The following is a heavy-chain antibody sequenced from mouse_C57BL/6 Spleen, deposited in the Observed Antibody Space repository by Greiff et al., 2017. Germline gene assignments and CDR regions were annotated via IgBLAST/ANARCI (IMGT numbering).Heavy chain of an antibody. J-gene: IGHJ2*01. Sequence: QVQLQQSGPELVKPGASVKISCKASGYAFSSSWMNWVKQRPGQGLEWIGRIYPGDGDTNYNGKFKGKATITADKSSSTAYMQLRSLTSEDSAVCFCARSDGNLFDYWGQGTTLTVSS. V-gene: IGHV1-82*01. CDR1: GYAFSSSW. CDR3: ARSDGNLFDY. CDR2: IYPGDGDT. D-gene: IGHD2-1*01.